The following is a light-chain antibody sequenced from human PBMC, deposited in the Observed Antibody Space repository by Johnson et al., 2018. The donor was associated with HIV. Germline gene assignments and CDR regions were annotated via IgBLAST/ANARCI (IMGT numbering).Light chain of an antibody. CDR1: SSNIGNNY. J-gene: IGLJ1*01. CDR2: DND. CDR3: GTWDNSLVPVYV. V-gene: IGLV1-51*01. Sequence: QSVLTQPPSVSAAPGQKVTISCSGSSSNIGNNYVSWYQHLPGTAPKLLTYDNDKRPLGIPDRFSGSKSGTSATLGITGLQTGDEADYYCGTWDNSLVPVYVFGTATKVSVL.